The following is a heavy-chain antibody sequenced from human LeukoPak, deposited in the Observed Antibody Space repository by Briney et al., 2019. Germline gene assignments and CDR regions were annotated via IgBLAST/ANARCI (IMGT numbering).Heavy chain of an antibody. V-gene: IGHV4-4*02. CDR1: GGSISSSNW. CDR3: AVRGAARTLNWFDP. CDR2: IYHSGST. D-gene: IGHD3-10*01. J-gene: IGHJ5*02. Sequence: SETLSLTCAVSGGSISSSNWWSWVRQPPGKGLEWIGEIYHSGSTNYNPSLKGRVTISVDKSKNQFSLKLSSVTAADTAVYYCAVRGAARTLNWFDPWGQGTLVTVSS.